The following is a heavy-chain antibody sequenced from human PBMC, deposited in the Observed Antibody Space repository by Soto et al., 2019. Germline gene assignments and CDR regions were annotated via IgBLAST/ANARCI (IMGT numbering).Heavy chain of an antibody. CDR2: ISPYSGNT. CDR3: AMVDNGVTPTPQDV. CDR1: GYIFVNYG. D-gene: IGHD2-8*01. V-gene: IGHV1-18*01. Sequence: QVQLVQSGDEVRKPGSSVKVSCKASGYIFVNYGIAWVRQAPGQGLEWMGWISPYSGNTRYAVKVQGRLTMTTDTTTSTAYMDVVSLPSDETAVYYCAMVDNGVTPTPQDVWGQGTTVTVSS. J-gene: IGHJ6*02.